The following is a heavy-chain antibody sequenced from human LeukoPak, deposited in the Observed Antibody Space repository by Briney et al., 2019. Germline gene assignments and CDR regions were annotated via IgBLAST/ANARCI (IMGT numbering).Heavy chain of an antibody. CDR1: GYTFTGYY. J-gene: IGHJ4*02. D-gene: IGHD5-12*01. V-gene: IGHV1-2*02. CDR3: ARGDIVATEELDY. CDR2: INPNSGGT. Sequence: ASVKVSCKASGYTFTGYYMHWVRQAPGQGLEWMGWINPNSGGTKYAQKFQGRVTMTRDTSISTAYMELSSLRSEDTAVYYCARGDIVATEELDYWGQGTLVTVSS.